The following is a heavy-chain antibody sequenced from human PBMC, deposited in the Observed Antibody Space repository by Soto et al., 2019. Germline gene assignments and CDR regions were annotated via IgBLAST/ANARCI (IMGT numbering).Heavy chain of an antibody. V-gene: IGHV4-34*01. CDR3: RRVTTRTGYYYYYMDV. J-gene: IGHJ6*03. D-gene: IGHD1-1*01. Sequence: PSETLSLTCAVYGGSFSGYYWSWIRQPPGKGLEWIGEINHSGSTNYNPSLKSRVTISVDTSKNQFSLKLSSVTAADTALYFCRRVTTRTGYYYYYMDVWGKGTTVTVSS. CDR2: INHSGST. CDR1: GGSFSGYY.